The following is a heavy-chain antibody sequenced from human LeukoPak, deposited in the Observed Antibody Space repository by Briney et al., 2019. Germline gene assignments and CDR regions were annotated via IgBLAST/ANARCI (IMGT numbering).Heavy chain of an antibody. V-gene: IGHV4-31*03. D-gene: IGHD3-22*01. J-gene: IGHJ3*02. CDR2: IYYSGST. CDR1: GGSISSGGYY. CDR3: ARRAYYYDSSGYYLFDAFDI. Sequence: SQTLSLTCTVSGGSISSGGYYWSWIRQHPGKGLEWIGYIYYSGSTYYNPSLKSRVTISVDTSKNQFSLKLSSVTAADTAVYYCARRAYYYDSSGYYLFDAFDIWGQGTMVTVSS.